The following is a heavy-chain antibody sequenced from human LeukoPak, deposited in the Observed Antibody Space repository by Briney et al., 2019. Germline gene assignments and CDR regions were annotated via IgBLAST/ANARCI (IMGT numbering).Heavy chain of an antibody. CDR2: INTDGRMT. Sequence: GGSLRLPCAASGFTFSSYWMDWVRQARGKGLVWYSGINTDGRMTRYAESVNGRFTSPRDNTKNKLYLQMNSLRAEHTSEYYCARVGSTDGPHAFDIWGQRTMVTVSS. J-gene: IGHJ3*02. V-gene: IGHV3-74*01. D-gene: IGHD2-21*02. CDR3: ARVGSTDGPHAFDI. CDR1: GFTFSSYW.